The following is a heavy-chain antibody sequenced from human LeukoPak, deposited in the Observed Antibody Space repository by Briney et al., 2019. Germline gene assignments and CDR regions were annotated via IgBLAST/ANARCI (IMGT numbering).Heavy chain of an antibody. J-gene: IGHJ4*02. D-gene: IGHD3-22*01. V-gene: IGHV4-59*08. Sequence: SETLSLTCTVSGGSIRSYYWSWIRQPPGKGLEWMGYIYNSGSTNDNPALKSRVTISEDTSKNQFSLKLSSVTAADTAVYYCARTIKTYYYDSSAYYSDYWGQGTLVTVSS. CDR1: GGSIRSYY. CDR2: IYNSGST. CDR3: ARTIKTYYYDSSAYYSDY.